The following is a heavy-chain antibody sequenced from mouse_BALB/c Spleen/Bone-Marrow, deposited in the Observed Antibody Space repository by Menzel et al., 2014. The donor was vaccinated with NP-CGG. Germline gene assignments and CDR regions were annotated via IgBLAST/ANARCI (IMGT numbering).Heavy chain of an antibody. V-gene: IGHV1S135*01. CDR2: IDPFNGAT. D-gene: IGHD4-1*01. J-gene: IGHJ2*01. CDR1: GYSFTSYY. CDR3: ARNWDVDY. Sequence: EVQLQQSGPELMEPGASVKISCKASGYSFTSYYMHWVKQSHGKSLEWIGYIDPFNGATSYNQKFKGKATLTVDKSSSTAYMHLSSLTSEDSAVYYCARNWDVDYWGQGTTLTVSS.